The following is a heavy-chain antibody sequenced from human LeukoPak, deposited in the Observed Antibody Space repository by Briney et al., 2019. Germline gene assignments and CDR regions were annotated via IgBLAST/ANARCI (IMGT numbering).Heavy chain of an antibody. V-gene: IGHV3-21*04. Sequence: GGSLRLSCAASGFTFSSYSMNWVRQAPGKGLEWVSSISSSSSYIYYADSVKGRFTISRDNAKNSLYLQMNSLRAEDTAVYYCARGGYYYGSGSYYNVLPNFDYWGQGTLVTVSS. CDR1: GFTFSSYS. CDR2: ISSSSSYI. CDR3: ARGGYYYGSGSYYNVLPNFDY. D-gene: IGHD3-10*01. J-gene: IGHJ4*02.